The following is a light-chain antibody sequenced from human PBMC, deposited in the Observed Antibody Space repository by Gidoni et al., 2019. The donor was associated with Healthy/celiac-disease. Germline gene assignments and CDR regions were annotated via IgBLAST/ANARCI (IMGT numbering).Light chain of an antibody. CDR1: SSDVGGYNY. J-gene: IGLJ1*01. CDR2: EVS. V-gene: IGLV2-14*01. CDR3: SSYTSSSTLEGV. Sequence: QSALTQPASVSGSPGQSITISCTGTSSDVGGYNYVSWYQQHPGKAPKLMLYEVSNRPSGVSNRFSGSKSGNTASLTISGLQAEDEADYYCSSYTSSSTLEGVFGT.